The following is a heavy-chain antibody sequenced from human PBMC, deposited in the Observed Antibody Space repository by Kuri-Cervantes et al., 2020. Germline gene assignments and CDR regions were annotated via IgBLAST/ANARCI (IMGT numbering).Heavy chain of an antibody. Sequence: GESLKISCAASGFTFSSYGMHWVRQAPGKGLEWVAVIWYDGSHKYSADSVKGRFAISRDNAKNSLYLQMNSLRDEDTAVYYCASRGTNGFDIWGQGTMVTVSS. J-gene: IGHJ3*02. CDR3: ASRGTNGFDI. CDR1: GFTFSSYG. V-gene: IGHV3-33*03. CDR2: IWYDGSHK. D-gene: IGHD1-26*01.